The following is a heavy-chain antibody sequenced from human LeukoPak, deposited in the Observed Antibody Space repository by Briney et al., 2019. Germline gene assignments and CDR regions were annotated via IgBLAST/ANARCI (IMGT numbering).Heavy chain of an antibody. CDR2: IKENGSEK. D-gene: IGHD3-22*01. CDR3: TTGGSSGPRYYFDY. J-gene: IGHJ4*02. Sequence: GGSLRLSCAASGFTFSYYWMSWVRQAPGKGLEWVANIKENGSEKNYVDSVKGRFTMSRDNAKNSVYLQMNSLKTEDTAVYYCTTGGSSGPRYYFDYWGQGTLVTVSS. CDR1: GFTFSYYW. V-gene: IGHV3-7*03.